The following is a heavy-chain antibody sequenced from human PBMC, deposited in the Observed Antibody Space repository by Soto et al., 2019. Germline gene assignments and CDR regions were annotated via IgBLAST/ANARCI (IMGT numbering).Heavy chain of an antibody. J-gene: IGHJ3*02. CDR1: SGSISSADYW. V-gene: IGHV4-39*01. D-gene: IGHD2-21*01. Sequence: QLQLQESGPGLVKPSETLSLTCSVSSGSISSADYWWAWIRQPPGTELEWIASIYYSGDTYCSPSXXXRXXISVGTSENQFSLKLYSGTAADTAVYYCARQAARGLWAFDIWGQGTMVTVSS. CDR3: ARQAARGLWAFDI. CDR2: IYYSGDT.